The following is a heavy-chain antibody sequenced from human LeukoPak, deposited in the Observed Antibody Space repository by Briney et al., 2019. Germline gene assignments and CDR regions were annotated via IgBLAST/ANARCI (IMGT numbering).Heavy chain of an antibody. Sequence: PGGSLRLSCAASGFTFDDYAIHWVSQGPGKGLEWVSLISGDGGSIYYADSVKGRFTISRDNSKNSLYLQMNSLRTEDTALYYCAKEDYSSSWYALDYWGQGTLVTVSS. CDR1: GFTFDDYA. CDR3: AKEDYSSSWYALDY. J-gene: IGHJ4*02. D-gene: IGHD6-13*01. CDR2: ISGDGGSI. V-gene: IGHV3-43*02.